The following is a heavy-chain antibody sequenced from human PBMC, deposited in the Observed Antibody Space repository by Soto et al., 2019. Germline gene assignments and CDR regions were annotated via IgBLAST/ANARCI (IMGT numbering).Heavy chain of an antibody. CDR1: GGSISSYY. Sequence: SETLSLTCTVSGGSISSYYWSWIRQPPGKGLEWIGYIYYSGSTNYNPSLKSRVTISVDTSKNQFSLKLSSVTAADTAVYYCASRVAANTGFDYWGQGTLVTVSS. D-gene: IGHD6-6*01. V-gene: IGHV4-59*01. J-gene: IGHJ4*02. CDR3: ASRVAANTGFDY. CDR2: IYYSGST.